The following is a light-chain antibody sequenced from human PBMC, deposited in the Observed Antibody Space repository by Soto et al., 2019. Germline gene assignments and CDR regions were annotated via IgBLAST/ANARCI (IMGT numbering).Light chain of an antibody. J-gene: IGKJ1*01. CDR3: QHYNSYLEA. V-gene: IGKV1-5*03. Sequence: DSHMAHSACTLSLAVGDRVTITCLASQTISSWLAWYQQKPGKAPKLLIYKASTLKSGVPSRFSGSGSGTEFTLTISSLQPDDFATYYCQHYNSYLEAFGQGTKVDI. CDR1: QTISSW. CDR2: KAS.